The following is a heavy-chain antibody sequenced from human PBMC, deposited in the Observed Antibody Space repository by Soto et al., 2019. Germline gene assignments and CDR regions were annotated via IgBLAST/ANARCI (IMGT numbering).Heavy chain of an antibody. Sequence: PGGSLRLSCAASGFTFSSYGMHWVRQAPGKGLEWVAVISYDGSNKYYADSVKGRFTISRDNSKNTLYPQMNSLRAEDTAVYYCARDRRIAVAGTVYYYYGMDVWGQGTTVTVSS. V-gene: IGHV3-30*03. D-gene: IGHD6-19*01. CDR1: GFTFSSYG. CDR2: ISYDGSNK. J-gene: IGHJ6*02. CDR3: ARDRRIAVAGTVYYYYGMDV.